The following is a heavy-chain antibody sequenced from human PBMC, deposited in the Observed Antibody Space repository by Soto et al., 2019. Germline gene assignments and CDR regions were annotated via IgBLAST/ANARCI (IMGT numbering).Heavy chain of an antibody. V-gene: IGHV4-59*01. CDR2: IYYSGST. CDR1: GGSISYYY. D-gene: IGHD3-10*01. J-gene: IGHJ4*02. CDR3: AGDVGSGTNYFDY. Sequence: SETLSLTCTVSGGSISYYYWSWIRQPPGKGLEWIGYIYYSGSTNYNPSLKSRVTISVDTSKNQFSLKLSSVTSADTAVYYCAGDVGSGTNYFDYWGQGALVTVSS.